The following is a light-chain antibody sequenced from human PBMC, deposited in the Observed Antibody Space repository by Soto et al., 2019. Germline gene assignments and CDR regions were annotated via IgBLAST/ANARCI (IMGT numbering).Light chain of an antibody. CDR3: SSYTTSTTWV. V-gene: IGLV2-14*01. CDR1: NSDVGGYNY. CDR2: EVS. Sequence: QSALTQPASVSGSPGQSIAISCTGTNSDVGGYNYVSWYQHHPGKAPKLMIYEVSNRPSGVSNCFSGSKSGNTASLTISGLQAEDEADYYCSSYTTSTTWVFGRGTKLTVL. J-gene: IGLJ3*02.